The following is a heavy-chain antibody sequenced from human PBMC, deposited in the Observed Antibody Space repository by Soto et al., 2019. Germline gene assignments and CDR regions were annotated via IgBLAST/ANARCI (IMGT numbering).Heavy chain of an antibody. CDR3: ARRYGDYFDY. J-gene: IGHJ4*02. CDR2: IYYSGST. CDR1: GGSISSYY. D-gene: IGHD4-17*01. V-gene: IGHV4-59*08. Sequence: PSETLCLTCTVAGGSISSYYWSWIRQPPGKGLEWIGYIYYSGSTNYNPSLKSRVTISVDTSKNQFSLKLSSVTAADTAVYYCARRYGDYFDYWGQGTLITVSS.